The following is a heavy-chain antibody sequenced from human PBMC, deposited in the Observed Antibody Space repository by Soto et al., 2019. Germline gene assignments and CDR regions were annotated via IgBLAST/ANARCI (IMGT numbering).Heavy chain of an antibody. Sequence: QVQLVESGGGVVQPGRSLRLSCAASGFTFSSYGMHWVRQAPGKGLEWVAVIWYDGSNKYYADSVKGRFTISRDNSKNTLYLQMKRLRAADTAVYYCARDSPGKQWLVQYYFDYWGQGTLVTVSS. J-gene: IGHJ4*02. CDR3: ARDSPGKQWLVQYYFDY. CDR1: GFTFSSYG. V-gene: IGHV3-33*01. CDR2: IWYDGSNK. D-gene: IGHD6-19*01.